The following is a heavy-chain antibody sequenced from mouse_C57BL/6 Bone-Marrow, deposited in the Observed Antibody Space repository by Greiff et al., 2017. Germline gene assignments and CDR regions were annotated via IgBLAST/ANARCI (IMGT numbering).Heavy chain of an antibody. J-gene: IGHJ1*03. Sequence: VQLQQPGAELVKPGASVKLSCTASGYTFTSYWMHWVQQRPGRGLEWIGRIDPDSGGTKYTEKFKSKATLPVDKPSSTAYLQLSSLTYEDDAVYYCARMPYYCGSSYWYFDVWGTGTTVTVSS. CDR1: GYTFTSYW. CDR3: ARMPYYCGSSYWYFDV. V-gene: IGHV1-72*01. D-gene: IGHD1-1*01. CDR2: IDPDSGGT.